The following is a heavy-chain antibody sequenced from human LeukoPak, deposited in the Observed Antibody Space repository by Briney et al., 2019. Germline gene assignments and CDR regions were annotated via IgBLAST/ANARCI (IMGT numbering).Heavy chain of an antibody. CDR3: ACGAAAPLYFFDY. J-gene: IGHJ4*02. D-gene: IGHD6-13*01. CDR1: GGSIDTTSYY. V-gene: IGHV4-61*02. CDR2: IYPSGST. Sequence: SETLSLTCTVSGGSIDTTSYYWSWIRQPVGPGLEWIGRIYPSGSTNYNPSLKSRLTLSLDKSKNQFSLNLTSVTAADTAIYYCACGAAAPLYFFDYWGQGSLVTVSS.